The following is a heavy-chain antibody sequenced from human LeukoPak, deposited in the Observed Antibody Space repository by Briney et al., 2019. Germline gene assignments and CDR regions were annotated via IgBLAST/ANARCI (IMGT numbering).Heavy chain of an antibody. D-gene: IGHD3-10*01. CDR3: AKDGGYGSGSYYPDY. V-gene: IGHV3-23*01. Sequence: GGSLRLSCAASGFTFSSYAMNWVRQAPGKGLEWVSSISGGAGGAAYADSVKGRFTMSRDNSKNTLYLQMNSLRAEDTAVYYCAKDGGYGSGSYYPDYWGQRTMVTVSS. CDR1: GFTFSSYA. CDR2: ISGGAGGA. J-gene: IGHJ4*02.